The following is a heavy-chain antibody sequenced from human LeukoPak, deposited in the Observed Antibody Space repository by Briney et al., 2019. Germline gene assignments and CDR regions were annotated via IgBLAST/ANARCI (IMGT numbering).Heavy chain of an antibody. Sequence: PGRYLRRSCAASGFTCDDYAMHWVRQAPGKGLEWVSGISWNSGSIGYADSVKGRFTISRDNAKNSLYLQMNSLRAEDTALYYCAKGQRSSGWPPNDYWGQGTLVTVSS. CDR3: AKGQRSSGWPPNDY. D-gene: IGHD6-19*01. CDR2: ISWNSGSI. CDR1: GFTCDDYA. V-gene: IGHV3-9*01. J-gene: IGHJ4*02.